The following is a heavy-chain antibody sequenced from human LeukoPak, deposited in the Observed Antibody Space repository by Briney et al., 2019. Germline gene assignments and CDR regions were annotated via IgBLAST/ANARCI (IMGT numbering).Heavy chain of an antibody. Sequence: PSETLSLTCTVSGGSISSYYWSWIRQPPGKGLEWIGYIYYSGSTNYNPSLKSRVTISVDTSKNQFSLKLSSVTAADTAVYYCAREDCSGDGCYSFDYWGQGTLVTAFS. CDR1: GGSISSYY. D-gene: IGHD2-15*01. CDR2: IYYSGST. J-gene: IGHJ4*02. V-gene: IGHV4-59*01. CDR3: AREDCSGDGCYSFDY.